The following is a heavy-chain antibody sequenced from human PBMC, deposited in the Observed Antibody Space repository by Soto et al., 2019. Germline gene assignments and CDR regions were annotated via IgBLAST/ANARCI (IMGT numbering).Heavy chain of an antibody. CDR2: VSHDGRNT. Sequence: VQLVESGGGVVQPGRSLRLSCAASGFTFSDYAMHWVRQAPGKGLEWVAVVSHDGRNTHYADSVKGRVTISRDRSKNTVTLEMTSLRAEDTAVYYWAKGGRQWLVTSDFNYWGQGALVTVSS. J-gene: IGHJ4*02. CDR3: AKGGRQWLVTSDFNY. V-gene: IGHV3-30*18. D-gene: IGHD6-19*01. CDR1: GFTFSDYA.